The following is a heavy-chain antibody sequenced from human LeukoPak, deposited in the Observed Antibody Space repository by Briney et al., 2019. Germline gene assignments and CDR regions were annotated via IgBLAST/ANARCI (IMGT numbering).Heavy chain of an antibody. CDR2: ISGSGGST. V-gene: IGHV3-23*01. CDR1: GFTFSSYA. J-gene: IGHJ4*02. D-gene: IGHD5-12*01. CDR3: AKDHHGGYDKPDY. Sequence: RGSLRLSCAASGFTFSSYAMSWVRQAPGKGLEWVSAISGSGGSTYYADSVKGRFTISRDNSKNTLYLQMNSLRAEDTAIYYCAKDHHGGYDKPDYWGQGTLVTVSS.